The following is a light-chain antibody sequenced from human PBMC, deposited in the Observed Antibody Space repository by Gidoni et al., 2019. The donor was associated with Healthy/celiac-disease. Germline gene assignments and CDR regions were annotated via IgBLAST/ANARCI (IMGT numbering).Light chain of an antibody. J-gene: IGLJ2*01. Sequence: YELTPPPSVSVSPAQTASISCSGENLGDKYACWYQNKQSQSPVLVIYKDSKLPSGNPEPVSDSNSGNTATLTISGTKSMDEADYYCQAWDSSNLVFGGGTKLTVL. CDR2: KDS. CDR3: QAWDSSNLV. CDR1: NLGDKY. V-gene: IGLV3-1*01.